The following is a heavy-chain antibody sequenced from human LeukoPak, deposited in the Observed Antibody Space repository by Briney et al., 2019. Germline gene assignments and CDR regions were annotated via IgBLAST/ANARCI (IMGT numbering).Heavy chain of an antibody. V-gene: IGHV3-11*01. CDR3: ARGYWNYGY. CDR2: FSSSGGTI. Sequence: GGSLRLSCAASGFTFSDYYMSWLRQAPGEGLEWVSYFSSSGGTIYYADSVKGRFTISRDNAKNSLYLQMNSLRAEDTAVYYCARGYWNYGYWGQGTLVTVSS. J-gene: IGHJ4*02. D-gene: IGHD1-7*01. CDR1: GFTFSDYY.